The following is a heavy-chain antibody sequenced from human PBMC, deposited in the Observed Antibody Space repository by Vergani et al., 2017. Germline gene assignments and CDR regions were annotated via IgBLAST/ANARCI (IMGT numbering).Heavy chain of an antibody. CDR3: ARVNTETNVHLYYYYYMDV. V-gene: IGHV4-34*01. D-gene: IGHD4-11*01. Sequence: QVQLQQWGGGLLKPSETLSLTCVVNGGSFTSYHWTWIRQSPGEGLEWVGDIDHTGRPDYNPSLKSRLTMSVDKSRNQFSLTLNSVTATDTAIYFCARVNTETNVHLYYYYYMDVWGQGTAVT. CDR2: IDHTGRP. J-gene: IGHJ6*03. CDR1: GGSFTSYH.